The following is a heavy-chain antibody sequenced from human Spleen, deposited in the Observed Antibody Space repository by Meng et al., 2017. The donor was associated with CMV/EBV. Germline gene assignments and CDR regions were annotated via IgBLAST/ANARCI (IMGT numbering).Heavy chain of an antibody. Sequence: ASVKVSCKASGYTFTSYYMHWVRQAPGQGLEWMGIINPSGGSTSYAQKFQGRVTMTRDTSTSTVYMELSSLRSEDTAVYYCARPQHQQLVLVYGMDVWGQGTTVTVSS. V-gene: IGHV1-46*01. D-gene: IGHD6-13*01. CDR3: ARPQHQQLVLVYGMDV. CDR2: INPSGGST. J-gene: IGHJ6*02. CDR1: GYTFTSYY.